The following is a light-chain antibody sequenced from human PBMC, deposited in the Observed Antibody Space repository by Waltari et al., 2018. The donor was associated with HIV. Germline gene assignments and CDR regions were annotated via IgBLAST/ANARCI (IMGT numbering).Light chain of an antibody. J-gene: IGLJ2*01. Sequence: QSVLTQPPSASGTPGQRVTISCSGRSSTVGSNYVTCYQQLPGTAPKLLIYRNNQRPSGVPDRFSGSKSGTSASLAISGLRSEDEADYYCAVWDDTLSGHLVFGGGTKLTVL. CDR1: SSTVGSNY. CDR3: AVWDDTLSGHLV. CDR2: RNN. V-gene: IGLV1-47*01.